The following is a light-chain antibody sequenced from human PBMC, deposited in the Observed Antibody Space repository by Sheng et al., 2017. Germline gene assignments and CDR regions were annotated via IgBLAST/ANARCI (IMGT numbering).Light chain of an antibody. CDR2: GAS. CDR3: QQRTKWPLT. J-gene: IGKJ4*01. Sequence: EIVMTQSPATLSVSPGERATLSCRASQSVSSNLAWYQQKPGQAPRLLIYGASTRATGIPARFSGSGSGTEFTLTISSVEPDDFAVYFCQQRTKWPLTFGGGTRVEIK. V-gene: IGKV3-15*01. CDR1: QSVSSN.